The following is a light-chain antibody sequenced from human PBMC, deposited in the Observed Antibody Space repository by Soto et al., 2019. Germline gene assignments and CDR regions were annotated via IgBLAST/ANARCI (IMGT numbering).Light chain of an antibody. CDR2: GAS. Sequence: EIVLTQSPGTLSLSPGERATLSCRASQSVSSYLAWYQQKPGQAPRLVIYGASSRATGIPDRFSGSGSGTDFTLTISRLEPEDFAVYYCQQYGSSPLTLGGGTKVVIK. CDR3: QQYGSSPLT. CDR1: QSVSSY. V-gene: IGKV3-20*01. J-gene: IGKJ4*01.